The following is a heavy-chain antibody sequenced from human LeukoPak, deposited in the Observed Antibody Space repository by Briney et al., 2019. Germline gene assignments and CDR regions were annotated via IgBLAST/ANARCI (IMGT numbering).Heavy chain of an antibody. J-gene: IGHJ4*02. CDR2: IYKNGNT. D-gene: IGHD6-13*01. V-gene: IGHV3-66*01. Sequence: GGSLRLSCAASGFTVSNNYMSWVRQAPGKGLEWVSLIYKNGNTYYPDSVKGRFSISRDASKNTLYLQMNSLRAEDTAVYYCAKDRVVSYSSSPDYWGQGALVTVSS. CDR3: AKDRVVSYSSSPDY. CDR1: GFTVSNNY.